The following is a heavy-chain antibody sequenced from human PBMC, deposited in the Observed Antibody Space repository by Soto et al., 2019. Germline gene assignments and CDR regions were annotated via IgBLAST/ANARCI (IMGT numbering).Heavy chain of an antibody. D-gene: IGHD6-19*01. J-gene: IGHJ4*02. CDR3: TTLYTSGH. CDR2: TKNKANSYIT. Sequence: PGGSLRLSCAASGFIFNDHYFDWVRQAPGRGLEWVGRTKNKANSYITEYAASVKGRFTISRDESKNSVFLQMNSLRTEDSAVYHCTTLYTSGHWGQGTLVTVSS. CDR1: GFIFNDHY. V-gene: IGHV3-72*01.